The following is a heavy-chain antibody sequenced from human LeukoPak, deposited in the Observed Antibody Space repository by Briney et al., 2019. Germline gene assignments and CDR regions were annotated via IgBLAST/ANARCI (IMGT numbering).Heavy chain of an antibody. D-gene: IGHD6-6*01. CDR1: GFTFSDYY. Sequence: GGPLRLSCAASGFTFSDYYMSWIRQAPGKGLEWVSYISSSGSTIYYADSVKGRFTISRDNAKNSLYLQMNSLRAEDTAVYYCARDGMYSSSSDYYYGMDVWGQGTTVTVSS. CDR2: ISSSGSTI. CDR3: ARDGMYSSSSDYYYGMDV. V-gene: IGHV3-11*01. J-gene: IGHJ6*02.